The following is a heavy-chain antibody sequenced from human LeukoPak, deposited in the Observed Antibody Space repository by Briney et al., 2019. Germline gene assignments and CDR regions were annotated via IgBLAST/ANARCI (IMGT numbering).Heavy chain of an antibody. J-gene: IGHJ2*01. V-gene: IGHV4-38-2*02. CDR2: IYHSGST. Sequence: SETLSLTCTVSGYSISSGYYWGWIRQPPGKGLEWIGSIYHSGSTYYNPSLKSRVTISVDTSKNQFSLKLSSVTAADTAVYYCAREEPHSTAAAPPSWYFDLWGRGTLVTVSS. CDR3: AREEPHSTAAAPPSWYFDL. D-gene: IGHD6-13*01. CDR1: GYSISSGYY.